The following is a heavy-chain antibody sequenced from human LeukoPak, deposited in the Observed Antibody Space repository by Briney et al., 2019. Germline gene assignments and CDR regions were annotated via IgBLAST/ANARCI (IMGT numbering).Heavy chain of an antibody. D-gene: IGHD6-6*01. CDR2: INPDGSTT. V-gene: IGHV3-74*01. J-gene: IGHJ4*02. CDR1: GFTFSTYW. Sequence: GGSLRLSCAASGFTFSTYWMHWVRQAPGEGPVWVSRINPDGSTTTYADSVKGRFTISRDNSKNTLYLQMNSLRAEDTAVYYCARDEEQLEGFDYWGQGTLVTVSS. CDR3: ARDEEQLEGFDY.